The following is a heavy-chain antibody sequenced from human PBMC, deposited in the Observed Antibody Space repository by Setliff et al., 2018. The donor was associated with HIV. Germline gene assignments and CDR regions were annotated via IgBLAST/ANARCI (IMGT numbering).Heavy chain of an antibody. CDR3: ARDVSGGPFDY. CDR1: GGSLSGSY. Sequence: SETLSLTCGVSGGSLSGSYWSWIRQSPEKGLEWIGEVNHSGSTNYHPSLKSRVTITVNTSKNQFFPKLSSVAAADTAVYYCARDVSGGPFDYWGQGTLVTVSS. D-gene: IGHD1-26*01. CDR2: VNHSGST. J-gene: IGHJ4*02. V-gene: IGHV4-34*01.